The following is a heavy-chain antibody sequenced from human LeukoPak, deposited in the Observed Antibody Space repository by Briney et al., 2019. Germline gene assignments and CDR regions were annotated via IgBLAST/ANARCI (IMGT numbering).Heavy chain of an antibody. CDR3: ARGGFLPPGDILTGYPHYFDY. CDR1: GFTFSSYS. V-gene: IGHV3-21*01. CDR2: ISSSSSYI. Sequence: GGSLRLSCAASGFTFSSYSMNWVRQAPGKGLEWVSSISSSSSYIYYADSVKGRFTISRDNAKNSLYLQMNSLRAEDTAVYYCARGGFLPPGDILTGYPHYFDYWGQGTLVTVSS. J-gene: IGHJ4*02. D-gene: IGHD3-9*01.